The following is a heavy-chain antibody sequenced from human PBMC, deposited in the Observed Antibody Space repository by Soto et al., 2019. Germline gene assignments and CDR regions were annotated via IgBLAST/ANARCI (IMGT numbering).Heavy chain of an antibody. CDR2: IIPIFGTA. D-gene: IGHD6-13*01. V-gene: IGHV1-69*06. CDR1: GGTFSSYA. Sequence: SVKVSCKASGGTFSSYAISWVRQAPGQGLEWMGGIIPIFGTANYAQKFQGRVTITADKSTSTAYMELSSLRSEDTAVYYCARWDAAAGTFDYWGQGTLVTVSS. CDR3: ARWDAAAGTFDY. J-gene: IGHJ4*02.